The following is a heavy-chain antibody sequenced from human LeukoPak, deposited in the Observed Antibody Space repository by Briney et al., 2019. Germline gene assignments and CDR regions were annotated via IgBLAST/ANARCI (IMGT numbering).Heavy chain of an antibody. V-gene: IGHV3-20*04. CDR3: ARHRDGNKRYYYYYMDV. Sequence: GGSLRLSCAASGFTFSSYGMSWVRQAPGKGLEWVSGINWNGGSTGYADSVKGRFTISRDNAKNSLSLQMNSLRAEDSALYYCARHRDGNKRYYYYYMDVWGKGTTVTVSS. CDR1: GFTFSSYG. CDR2: INWNGGST. J-gene: IGHJ6*03. D-gene: IGHD1/OR15-1a*01.